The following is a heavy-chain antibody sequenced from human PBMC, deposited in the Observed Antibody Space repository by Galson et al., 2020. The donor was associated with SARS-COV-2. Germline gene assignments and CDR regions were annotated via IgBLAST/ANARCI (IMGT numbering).Heavy chain of an antibody. Sequence: SQTLSLTCAAYVGSFSGYYWSWIRQPPGGGLEWIGEINDRGTTNYNPSLRSRVTISVDTSKNQFSLSLSSVTTADTATYYCARTVGAPGYFDLWDRGTLVTVSS. J-gene: IGHJ2*01. CDR2: INDRGTT. CDR1: VGSFSGYY. CDR3: ARTVGAPGYFDL. D-gene: IGHD4-17*01. V-gene: IGHV4-34*01.